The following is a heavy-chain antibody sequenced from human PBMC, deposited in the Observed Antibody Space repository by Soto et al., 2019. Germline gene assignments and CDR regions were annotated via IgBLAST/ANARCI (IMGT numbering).Heavy chain of an antibody. CDR1: GGSISSGGYY. V-gene: IGHV4-31*03. D-gene: IGHD3-22*01. CDR3: ARGPPSVMIVVVMSWFDP. Sequence: PSETLSLTCTVSGGSISSGGYYWSWIRQHPGKGLEWIGYIYYSGSTYYNPSLKSRVTISVDTSKNQFSLKLSSVTAADTAVYYCARGPPSVMIVVVMSWFDPWGQGTLVTVSS. J-gene: IGHJ5*02. CDR2: IYYSGST.